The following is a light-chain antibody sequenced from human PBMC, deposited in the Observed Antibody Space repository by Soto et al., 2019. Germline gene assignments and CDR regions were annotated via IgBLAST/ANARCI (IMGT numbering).Light chain of an antibody. J-gene: IGKJ5*01. CDR1: QTTSGKY. CDR2: GAS. Sequence: IVLTQSPGTLSLSPGESATLSCRTSQTTSGKYLAWYQQRPGLAPRLLVYGASRRATGIPDRFRGSGSGTEFTLTISGLEPEDFAVYFCQHYGSSPPVTFGQGTRLDVK. V-gene: IGKV3-20*01. CDR3: QHYGSSPPVT.